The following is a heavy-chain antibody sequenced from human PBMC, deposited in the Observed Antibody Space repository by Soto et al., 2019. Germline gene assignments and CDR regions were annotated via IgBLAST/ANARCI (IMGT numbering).Heavy chain of an antibody. D-gene: IGHD2-8*01. Sequence: EVQLVESGGGLVQPGGSLRLSCVASGFTVSNNYMTWVRQAPGKGLEWVSNMYSGGGTYYTGSVKGRLAISRDSSTNTLYLQRDNVSAEDTAVYYCARDPGVNWAWGKGTTVTVSS. J-gene: IGHJ6*04. V-gene: IGHV3-66*01. CDR2: MYSGGGT. CDR3: ARDPGVNWA. CDR1: GFTVSNNY.